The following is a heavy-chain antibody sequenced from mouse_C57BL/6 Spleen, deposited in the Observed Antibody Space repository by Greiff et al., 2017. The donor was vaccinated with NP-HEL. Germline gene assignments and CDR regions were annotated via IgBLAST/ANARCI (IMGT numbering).Heavy chain of an antibody. V-gene: IGHV1-69*01. Sequence: QVQLQQPGAELVMPGASVKLSCKASGYTFTSYWMHWVKQRPGQGLEWIGEIDPSDSYTNYNQKFKGKSTLTVDNSSSTAYMQLSSLTSEDSAVYYCARYYGSSYGAMDYWGQGTSVTVSS. CDR3: ARYYGSSYGAMDY. J-gene: IGHJ4*01. CDR2: IDPSDSYT. CDR1: GYTFTSYW. D-gene: IGHD1-1*01.